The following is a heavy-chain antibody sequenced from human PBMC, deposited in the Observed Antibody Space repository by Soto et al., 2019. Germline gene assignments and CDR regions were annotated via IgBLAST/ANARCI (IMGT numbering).Heavy chain of an antibody. CDR1: GFTFNSYA. Sequence: GGSLRLSCAASGFTFNSYAMTCVRQSPLNGLEWVSSISGSGDVTFYAASVEGRFTISRDNSKITLFLQLNSLRAEDTGVYYCAKYRSTSSGAEGFDFWGQGALVTVSS. D-gene: IGHD6-6*01. CDR3: AKYRSTSSGAEGFDF. V-gene: IGHV3-23*01. CDR2: ISGSGDVT. J-gene: IGHJ4*02.